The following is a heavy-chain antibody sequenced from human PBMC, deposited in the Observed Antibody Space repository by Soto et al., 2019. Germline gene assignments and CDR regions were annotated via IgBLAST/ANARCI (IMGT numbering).Heavy chain of an antibody. D-gene: IGHD6-6*01. Sequence: ASVKVSCKASGYTFTGYYMHWVRQAPGQGLEWMGWINPNSGGTNYAQKFQGRVTMTRDTSISTAYMELSRLRSDDTAVYYCARGGSSKGGYYYGMDVWGQGTRVTGSS. J-gene: IGHJ6*02. CDR3: ARGGSSKGGYYYGMDV. CDR2: INPNSGGT. CDR1: GYTFTGYY. V-gene: IGHV1-2*02.